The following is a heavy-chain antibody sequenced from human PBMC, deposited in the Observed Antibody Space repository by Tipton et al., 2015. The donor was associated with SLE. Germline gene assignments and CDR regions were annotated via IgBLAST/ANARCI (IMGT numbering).Heavy chain of an antibody. D-gene: IGHD4-23*01. J-gene: IGHJ3*02. CDR1: GGSISSYY. Sequence: TLSLTCTVSGGSISSYYWSWIRQPPGKGLEWIGYIYYGGSTNYNPSLKSRVTISVDTSKNQFSLKLSSVTAADTAVYYCARGYGGNSPDAFDIWGQGTMVTVSS. CDR3: ARGYGGNSPDAFDI. CDR2: IYYGGST. V-gene: IGHV4-59*01.